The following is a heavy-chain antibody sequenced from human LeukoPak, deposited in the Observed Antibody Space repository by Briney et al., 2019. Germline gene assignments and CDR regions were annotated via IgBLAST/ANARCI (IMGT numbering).Heavy chain of an antibody. D-gene: IGHD1-26*01. V-gene: IGHV1-2*02. CDR1: QYTFTGYY. CDR2: INPKSGGT. CDR3: AIESSGSWVGDY. J-gene: IGHJ4*02. Sequence: GASVKVSCKASQYTFTGYYMHWVRQAPGQGLEWMGWINPKSGGTKYAQKFQGRVTMTRDTSISTAYMELSSLRSDDTAVYYCAIESSGSWVGDYWGQGTLVTVSS.